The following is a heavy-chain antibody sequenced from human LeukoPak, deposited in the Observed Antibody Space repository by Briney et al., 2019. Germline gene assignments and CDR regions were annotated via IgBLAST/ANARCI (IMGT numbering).Heavy chain of an antibody. J-gene: IGHJ6*02. D-gene: IGHD3-10*01. Sequence: ASVKVSCKASGYTFTGYYMHWVRQAPGQGLEWMGWINPNSGGTNYAQEFQGRVTMTRDTSISTAYMELSRLRSDDTAVYYCARVRDDDYYYGMDVWGQGTTVTVSS. CDR1: GYTFTGYY. V-gene: IGHV1-2*02. CDR3: ARVRDDDYYYGMDV. CDR2: INPNSGGT.